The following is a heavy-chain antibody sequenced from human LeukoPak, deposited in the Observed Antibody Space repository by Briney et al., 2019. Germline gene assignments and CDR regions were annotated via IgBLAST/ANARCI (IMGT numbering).Heavy chain of an antibody. J-gene: IGHJ4*02. CDR1: GFTFSSYG. V-gene: IGHV3-30*02. Sequence: GGSLRLSCAASGFTFSSYGMHWVRQAPGKGLEWVAFIRCDGSNKYYADSVKGRFTISRDNSKNTLYLQMNSLRAEDTAVYYCAKDLVGNYDILTGYYPTPDYWGQGTLVTVSS. D-gene: IGHD3-9*01. CDR2: IRCDGSNK. CDR3: AKDLVGNYDILTGYYPTPDY.